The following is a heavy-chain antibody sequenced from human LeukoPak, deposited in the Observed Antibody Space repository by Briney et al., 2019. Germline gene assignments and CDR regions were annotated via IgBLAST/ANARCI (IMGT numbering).Heavy chain of an antibody. Sequence: GGSLRLSCAASGFTFSSYGMHWVGQAPGKGLEWVAVISYDESNKYYADSVKGRFTISRDNSKNTLYLQMNSLRAEDTAVYYCAKDSPYCSGGSCYSGFMDYWGQGTLVTVSS. CDR3: AKDSPYCSGGSCYSGFMDY. CDR2: ISYDESNK. CDR1: GFTFSSYG. J-gene: IGHJ4*02. D-gene: IGHD2-15*01. V-gene: IGHV3-30*18.